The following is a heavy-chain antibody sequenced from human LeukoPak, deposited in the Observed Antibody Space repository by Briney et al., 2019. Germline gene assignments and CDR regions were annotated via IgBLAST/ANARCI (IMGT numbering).Heavy chain of an antibody. V-gene: IGHV3-7*01. Sequence: GGSLRLSCAASGFTLSTYWMSWVRQAPGKGLEWVANTNQEGSEKYYADSVKGRFTISKDNAKNSLYLQMNSLRAEDTAVYYCARDPKWLDYWGQGTLVTFAS. CDR3: ARDPKWLDY. CDR2: TNQEGSEK. J-gene: IGHJ4*02. CDR1: GFTLSTYW. D-gene: IGHD5-12*01.